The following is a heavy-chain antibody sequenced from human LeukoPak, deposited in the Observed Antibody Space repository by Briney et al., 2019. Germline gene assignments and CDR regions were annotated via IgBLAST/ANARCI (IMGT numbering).Heavy chain of an antibody. D-gene: IGHD2-15*01. V-gene: IGHV4-61*02. Sequence: SQTLSLTCTVSGGSISSGSYYWSWIRQPAGKGLEWIGRIYTSGSTNYNPSLKSRVTISVDTSKNQFSLKLSSVTAADTAVYYCARTGYCSGGSCYRAWFDPWGQGTLVTVSS. CDR3: ARTGYCSGGSCYRAWFDP. J-gene: IGHJ5*02. CDR2: IYTSGST. CDR1: GGSISSGSYY.